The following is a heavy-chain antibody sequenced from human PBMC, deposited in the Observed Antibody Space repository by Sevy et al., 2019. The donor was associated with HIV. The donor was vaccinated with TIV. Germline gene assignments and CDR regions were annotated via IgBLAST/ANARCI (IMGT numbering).Heavy chain of an antibody. Sequence: GGSLRLSCAASGFTFSSYSLKWVRQAPGKGLEWVSSISSGRIYVHYADSVKGRFTITRDNAKNSLYLQMNSLRAEDTAVYYCARDPSDYGSGSYYNDRVLNYWGQGTLVTVSS. CDR1: GFTFSSYS. V-gene: IGHV3-21*01. CDR3: ARDPSDYGSGSYYNDRVLNY. CDR2: ISSGRIYV. D-gene: IGHD3-10*01. J-gene: IGHJ4*02.